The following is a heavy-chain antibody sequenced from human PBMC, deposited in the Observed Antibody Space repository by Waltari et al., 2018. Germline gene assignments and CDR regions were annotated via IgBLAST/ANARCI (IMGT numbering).Heavy chain of an antibody. CDR3: ARANWDALDI. V-gene: IGHV1-3*01. CDR2: ISGGSCNT. Sequence: QVQLVQSGAEVKKPGASVKVSCKASGYTFTTYAMHWVRQAPGQRLEWMGWISGGSCNTKYSQKFQGRVTITGDTSASTAYMKRSSLGSEDTAVYSCARANWDALDIWGQGTMVTVSS. D-gene: IGHD7-27*01. CDR1: GYTFTTYA. J-gene: IGHJ3*02.